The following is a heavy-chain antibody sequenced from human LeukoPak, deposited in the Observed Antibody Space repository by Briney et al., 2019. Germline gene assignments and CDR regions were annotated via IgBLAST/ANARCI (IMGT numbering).Heavy chain of an antibody. Sequence: GGSLRLSCAASGFTFSSYWMHWVRQAPGKGLVWVSRINSDGSSTSYADSVKGRFTISRDNAKSTLYLQMNSLRAEDTAVYYCARDESGDNDAFDIWGQGTMVTVSS. CDR1: GFTFSSYW. CDR2: INSDGSST. D-gene: IGHD2-21*01. V-gene: IGHV3-74*01. J-gene: IGHJ3*02. CDR3: ARDESGDNDAFDI.